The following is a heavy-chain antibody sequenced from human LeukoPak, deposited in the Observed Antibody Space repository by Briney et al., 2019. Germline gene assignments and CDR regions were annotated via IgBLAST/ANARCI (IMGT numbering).Heavy chain of an antibody. D-gene: IGHD3-22*01. V-gene: IGHV3-43*01. J-gene: IGHJ4*02. CDR2: ITWDGATT. CDR3: AKDYGNYRGFDY. Sequence: GGSLRLSCAASGFTFAQYMMHWVRQVPGKGLEGVSHITWDGATTHYADSVKGRLTISRDNRKNSLYLQMNSPRIEDTALYYCAKDYGNYRGFDYWGQGTLVTVSS. CDR1: GFTFAQYM.